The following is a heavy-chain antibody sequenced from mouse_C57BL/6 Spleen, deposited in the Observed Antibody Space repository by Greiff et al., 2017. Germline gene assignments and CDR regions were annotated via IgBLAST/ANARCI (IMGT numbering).Heavy chain of an antibody. Sequence: EVQGVESGGGLVKPGGSLKLSCAASGFTFSSYAMSWVRQTPEKRLEWVATISDGGSYTYYPDNVKGRFTISRDNAKNNLYLQRSHLKSEATAMYYCARESYYYGSVWYVDVWGTGTTVTVSS. V-gene: IGHV5-4*01. CDR2: ISDGGSYT. J-gene: IGHJ1*03. D-gene: IGHD1-1*01. CDR3: ARESYYYGSVWYVDV. CDR1: GFTFSSYA.